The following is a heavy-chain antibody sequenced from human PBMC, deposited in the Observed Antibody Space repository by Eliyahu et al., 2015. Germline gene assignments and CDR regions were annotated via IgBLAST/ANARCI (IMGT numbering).Heavy chain of an antibody. CDR2: IKQDGSEK. CDR1: GFTFSSYX. CDR3: ARGGSSSPTDYYYYGMDV. D-gene: IGHD6-13*01. V-gene: IGHV3-7*01. Sequence: EVQLVESGGGLVQPGGSLRLSCAASGFTFSSYXXSWVRQAPGKGLEWVANIKQDGSEKYYVDSVKGRFTISRDNAKNSLYLQMNSLRAEDTAVYYCARGGSSSPTDYYYYGMDVWGKGTTVTVSS. J-gene: IGHJ6*04.